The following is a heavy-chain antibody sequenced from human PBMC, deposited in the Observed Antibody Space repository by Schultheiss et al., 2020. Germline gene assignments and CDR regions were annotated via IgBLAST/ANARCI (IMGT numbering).Heavy chain of an antibody. D-gene: IGHD1-26*01. V-gene: IGHV3-33*05. CDR3: TREGGRGWFDP. CDR2: ISYDGSNK. J-gene: IGHJ5*02. Sequence: GESLKISCAASGFTFSSYGMHWVRQAPGKGLEWVAVISYDGSNKYYADSVKGRFTISRDNSKNTLYLQMNSLRAEDTALYYCTREGGRGWFDPWGQGSLVTVSS. CDR1: GFTFSSYG.